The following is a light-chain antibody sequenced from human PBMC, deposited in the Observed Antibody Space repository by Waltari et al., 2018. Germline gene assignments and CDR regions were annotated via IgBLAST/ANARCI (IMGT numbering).Light chain of an antibody. CDR2: RNN. Sequence: QSVLTQPPSASGTPGQRVPIPCSGSSSNIGSTYVYWYQQLPGTAPKRLIYRNNQRPSGVPDRFSGSKSGTSASLAISGLRSEDEADYYCAAWDDSLSGWVFGGGTKLTVL. CDR1: SSNIGSTY. CDR3: AAWDDSLSGWV. V-gene: IGLV1-47*01. J-gene: IGLJ3*02.